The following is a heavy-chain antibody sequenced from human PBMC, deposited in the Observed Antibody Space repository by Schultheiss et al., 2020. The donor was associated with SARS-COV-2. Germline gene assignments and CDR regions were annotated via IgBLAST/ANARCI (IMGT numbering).Heavy chain of an antibody. Sequence: SETLSLTCTVSGDSINSGTYYWSWIRQPPGRGLEYIGSIYYTGGTNYSPSLKSRVTISIDTSNSQFSLELTSVTAADTAVYYCARVGGRPYAFDYWGQGTLVTVSS. CDR2: IYYTGGT. J-gene: IGHJ4*02. CDR1: GDSINSGTYY. V-gene: IGHV4-61*01. D-gene: IGHD3-16*01. CDR3: ARVGGRPYAFDY.